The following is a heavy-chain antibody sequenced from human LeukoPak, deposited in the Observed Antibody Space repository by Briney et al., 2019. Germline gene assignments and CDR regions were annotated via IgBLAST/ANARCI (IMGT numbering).Heavy chain of an antibody. J-gene: IGHJ4*02. CDR3: ASGYTYSSAWYDSYFDY. Sequence: GGSLRLSCAASGFTFSDYHMSWIRQAPGKGLEWLSLISRGNTIYDADSVKGRFTISRDNAQNSLYLQMNSPRAEDTAVYYCASGYTYSSAWYDSYFDYWGQGILVTVSS. D-gene: IGHD6-19*01. CDR2: ISRGNTI. CDR1: GFTFSDYH. V-gene: IGHV3-11*04.